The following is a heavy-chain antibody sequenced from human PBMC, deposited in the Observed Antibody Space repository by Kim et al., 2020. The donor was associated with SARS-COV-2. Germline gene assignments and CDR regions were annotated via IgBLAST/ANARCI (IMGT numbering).Heavy chain of an antibody. D-gene: IGHD6-13*01. V-gene: IGHV3-21*01. J-gene: IGHJ4*02. Sequence: GGSLRLSCAASGFTFSSYSMNWVRQAPGKGLEWVSSISSSSSYIYYADSVKGRFTISRDNAKNSLYLQMNSLRAEDTAVYYCARDRGGGAAGHFDYWGQGTLVTVSS. CDR1: GFTFSSYS. CDR3: ARDRGGGAAGHFDY. CDR2: ISSSSSYI.